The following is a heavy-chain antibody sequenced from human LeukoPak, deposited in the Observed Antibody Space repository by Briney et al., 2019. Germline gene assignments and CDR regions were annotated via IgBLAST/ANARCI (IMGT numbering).Heavy chain of an antibody. CDR1: GFTVSTNY. V-gene: IGHV3-66*01. Sequence: GGSLRLSCAASGFTVSTNYMSWVRQAPGKGLEWVSVIYSGGSTSYADSVKGGFTISRDNSKNTLYVQMNNVRAEDTAVYYCARDSSSGWQHDYWGQGTLVTVSS. D-gene: IGHD6-19*01. CDR3: ARDSSSGWQHDY. J-gene: IGHJ4*02. CDR2: IYSGGST.